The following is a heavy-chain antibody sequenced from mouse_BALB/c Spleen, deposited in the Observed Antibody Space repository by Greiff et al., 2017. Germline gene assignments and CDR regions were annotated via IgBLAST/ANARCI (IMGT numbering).Heavy chain of an antibody. J-gene: IGHJ4*01. V-gene: IGHV3-8*02. CDR1: GDSITSGY. D-gene: IGHD2-4*01. Sequence: EVKVVESGPSLVKPSQTLSLTCSVTGDSITSGYWNWIRKFPGNKLEYMGYISYSGSTYYNPSLKSRISITRDTSKNQYYLQLNSVTTEDTATYYCARWKSTMITTEAMDYWGQGTSVTVSS. CDR2: ISYSGST. CDR3: ARWKSTMITTEAMDY.